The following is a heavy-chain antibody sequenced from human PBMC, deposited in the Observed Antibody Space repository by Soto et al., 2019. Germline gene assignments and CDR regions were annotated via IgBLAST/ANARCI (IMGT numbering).Heavy chain of an antibody. Sequence: RASVTVSCKASGYSVTSYYMHWVRQAPGQGLEWMGIINPNSGSTTYAQKFQGRVTMTRDTSTSTVYMELTSLTSGDTAVYYCARAFPAYSSSWYFDYWGQGTLVTVSS. CDR2: INPNSGST. CDR3: ARAFPAYSSSWYFDY. CDR1: GYSVTSYY. D-gene: IGHD6-13*01. V-gene: IGHV1-46*01. J-gene: IGHJ4*02.